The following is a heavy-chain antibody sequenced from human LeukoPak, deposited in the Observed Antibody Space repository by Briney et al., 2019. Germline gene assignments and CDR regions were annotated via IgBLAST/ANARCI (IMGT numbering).Heavy chain of an antibody. Sequence: GRSLRLSCAASGFTFSSYAMHWVRQAPGKGLEWVAVISYDESNKYYADSVKGRFTISRDNSKNTLYLQVDSPRAEDTAVYYCAIPGIAAAGETYLDYWGQETLVTVSS. V-gene: IGHV3-30*04. CDR3: AIPGIAAAGETYLDY. D-gene: IGHD6-13*01. CDR1: GFTFSSYA. CDR2: ISYDESNK. J-gene: IGHJ4*02.